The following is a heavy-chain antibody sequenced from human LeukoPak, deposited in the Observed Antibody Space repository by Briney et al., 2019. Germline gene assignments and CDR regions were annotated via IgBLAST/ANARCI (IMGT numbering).Heavy chain of an antibody. CDR1: GFTFGEYP. D-gene: IGHD2-15*01. J-gene: IGHJ5*02. Sequence: GGSLRLSCTTSGFTFGEYPMSWVRQAPGKGLEWVGFIRSNPYGGTTEYAASVKGGFTISRDDSKSIAYLQMNSLKTEDTAVYYCTRCRYCSGGSRPNWFDPWGQGTLVTVSS. CDR3: TRCRYCSGGSRPNWFDP. V-gene: IGHV3-49*04. CDR2: IRSNPYGGTT.